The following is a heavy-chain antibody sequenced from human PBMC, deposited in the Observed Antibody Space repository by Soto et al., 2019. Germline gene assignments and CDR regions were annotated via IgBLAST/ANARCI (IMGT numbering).Heavy chain of an antibody. V-gene: IGHV3-11*01. D-gene: IGHD2-2*01. Sequence: PVGSLRLSCAASGFTFSDYYMTWIRQTPGKGLEWVSYINYSGATMYYADSVKGRFTISRDNAKKSLYLQMSSLRAEDTAVYYCARGILGPAAMFGLFDCWGQGTLVTVS. CDR1: GFTFSDYY. J-gene: IGHJ4*02. CDR2: INYSGATM. CDR3: ARGILGPAAMFGLFDC.